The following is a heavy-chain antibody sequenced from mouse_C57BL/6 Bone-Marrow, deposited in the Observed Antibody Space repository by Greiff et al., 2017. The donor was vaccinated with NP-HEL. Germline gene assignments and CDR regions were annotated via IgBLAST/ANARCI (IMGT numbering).Heavy chain of an antibody. CDR2: IRNQANGYTT. V-gene: IGHV7-3*01. D-gene: IGHD2-4*01. CDR3: ARSIYYDYADDPFYAMDY. Sequence: EVMLVESGGGLVQPGGSLSLSCAASGFTFTAYYMSWVRQPPGTALEWLGFIRNQANGYTTEYIASVQGRFTIFRDNSQSILYLQMNALRAEDSATYYCARSIYYDYADDPFYAMDYWGQGTSVTVSS. CDR1: GFTFTAYY. J-gene: IGHJ4*01.